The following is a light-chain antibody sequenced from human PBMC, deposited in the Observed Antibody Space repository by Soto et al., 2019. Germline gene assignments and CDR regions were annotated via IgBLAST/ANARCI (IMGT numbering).Light chain of an antibody. Sequence: SVLTQPASVSGSLGQSITISCSGTSSDVGAYNYVSWYQQYPGKAPKLMIYHVTDRPSGVSNRFSGSKSGNTASLTISGLQAEDEADYYCCSYTTSNTFVFGTGTKSPS. J-gene: IGLJ1*01. CDR1: SSDVGAYNY. V-gene: IGLV2-14*01. CDR2: HVT. CDR3: CSYTTSNTFV.